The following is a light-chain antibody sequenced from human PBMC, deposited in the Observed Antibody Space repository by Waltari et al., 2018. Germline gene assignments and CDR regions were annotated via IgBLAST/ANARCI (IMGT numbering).Light chain of an antibody. J-gene: IGKJ2*01. V-gene: IGKV1-5*03. CDR3: LQYNSAPHT. Sequence: DIQMTQSPSSLSASVGDRVTITCRASQGISSWLAWYQQKPGEAPKFLIYKASRLQSGVPSRFSGSGSGTDFTLTINSLQPEDFATYYCLQYNSAPHTFGQGTKVEIK. CDR2: KAS. CDR1: QGISSW.